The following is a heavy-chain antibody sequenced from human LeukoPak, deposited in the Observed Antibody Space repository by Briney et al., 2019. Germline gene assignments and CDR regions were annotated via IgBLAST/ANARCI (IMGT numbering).Heavy chain of an antibody. D-gene: IGHD5-18*01. Sequence: SETLSLTCTVSGGSISTYYWNWIRQPPGKGLEWIGYIYHSGSTNYNPSLQSRVTISVDTSKNQFSLKLSSVTAADTAVYYCAMVVDTAMATGEYFDYWGQGTLVTVSS. CDR1: GGSISTYY. CDR2: IYHSGST. V-gene: IGHV4-59*12. J-gene: IGHJ4*02. CDR3: AMVVDTAMATGEYFDY.